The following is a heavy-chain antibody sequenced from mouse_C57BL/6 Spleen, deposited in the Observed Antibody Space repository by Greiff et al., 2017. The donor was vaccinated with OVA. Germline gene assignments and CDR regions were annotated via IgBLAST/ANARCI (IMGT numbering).Heavy chain of an antibody. D-gene: IGHD2-3*01. Sequence: EVQLVESGGGLVKPGGSLKLSCAASGFTFSDYGMHWVRQAPEKGLEWVAYISSGSSTIYYADTVKGRFTISRDNAKNTLFLQMTSLRSEDTAMYYCARDGYYLLYAMDYWGQGTSATVSS. CDR2: ISSGSSTI. CDR3: ARDGYYLLYAMDY. J-gene: IGHJ4*01. CDR1: GFTFSDYG. V-gene: IGHV5-17*01.